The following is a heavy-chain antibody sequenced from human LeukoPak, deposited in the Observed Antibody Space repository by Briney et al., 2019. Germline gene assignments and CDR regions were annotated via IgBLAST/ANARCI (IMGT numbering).Heavy chain of an antibody. V-gene: IGHV3-74*01. J-gene: IGHJ4*02. CDR2: INSDGRSA. D-gene: IGHD5-24*01. Sequence: GGSLRLSCAASGFAFCNFWMHWVPPAPGKGLVWVSLINSDGRSASYADSVKGRFTISRDNAKNKIYLQMHSLRVEDTAVYYCARGRVRGIDYWGQGTLVTVSS. CDR3: ARGRVRGIDY. CDR1: GFAFCNFW.